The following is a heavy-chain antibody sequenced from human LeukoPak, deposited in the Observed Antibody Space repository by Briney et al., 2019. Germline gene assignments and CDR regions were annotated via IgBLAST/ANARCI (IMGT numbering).Heavy chain of an antibody. CDR3: ARTPAAALPLDY. CDR2: IYYSGST. V-gene: IGHV4-59*01. Sequence: KPSETLSLTCTVSGGSISSYYWSWIRQPPGKGLEWIGYIYYSGSTNYNPSLKSRVTISVDTSKNQFSLKLSSVTAADTAVYYCARTPAAALPLDYWGQGTLVTVSS. D-gene: IGHD6-13*01. J-gene: IGHJ4*02. CDR1: GGSISSYY.